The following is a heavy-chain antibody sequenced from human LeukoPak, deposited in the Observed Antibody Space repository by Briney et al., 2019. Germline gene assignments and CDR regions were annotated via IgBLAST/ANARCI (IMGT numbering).Heavy chain of an antibody. Sequence: SETLSLTCAVYGGSFSGYYWSWIRQPPGKGLEWIGEINHSGSTNYNPSLKSRVTISVDTSKNQFSLKLSSVTAADTAVYYCAPALRRITIFGVVPPWGQGTLVTVSS. D-gene: IGHD3-3*01. J-gene: IGHJ5*02. CDR1: GGSFSGYY. CDR3: APALRRITIFGVVPP. CDR2: INHSGST. V-gene: IGHV4-34*01.